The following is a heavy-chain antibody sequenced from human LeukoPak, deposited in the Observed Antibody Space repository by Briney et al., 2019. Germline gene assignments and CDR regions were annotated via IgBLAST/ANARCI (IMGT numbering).Heavy chain of an antibody. CDR1: GGSFSGYY. D-gene: IGHD3-22*01. J-gene: IGHJ4*02. CDR2: INHSGST. CDR3: ARSPQGIRDSSGPNY. V-gene: IGHV4-34*01. Sequence: PSETLSLTCAIYGGSFSGYYWSWIRQPPGKGLEWIGEINHSGSTNYNPSLKSRVTISVDTSKNQFSLKLSSVTAADTAVYYCARSPQGIRDSSGPNYWGQGTLVTVSS.